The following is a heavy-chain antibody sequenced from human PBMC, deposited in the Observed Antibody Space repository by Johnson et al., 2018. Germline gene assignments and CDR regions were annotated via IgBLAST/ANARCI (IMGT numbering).Heavy chain of an antibody. D-gene: IGHD6-6*01. Sequence: VQLVQSGGGVVQPGRSLRLSCAASGFTFSSYGMHWVRQAPGKGLEWVSYISSSGSTIYYADSVKGRFTISRDNAKNSLYLQMNSLRAEDTAVYYCARGRIAARPYYYDYGMDVWGQGTTVTVSS. V-gene: IGHV3-48*04. CDR1: GFTFSSYG. J-gene: IGHJ6*02. CDR3: ARGRIAARPYYYDYGMDV. CDR2: ISSSGSTI.